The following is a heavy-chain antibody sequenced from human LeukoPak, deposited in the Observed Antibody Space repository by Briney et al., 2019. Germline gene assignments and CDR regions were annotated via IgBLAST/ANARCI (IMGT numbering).Heavy chain of an antibody. D-gene: IGHD3-3*01. V-gene: IGHV4-34*01. CDR1: GGSFSGYY. Sequence: SETLSLTCAVYGGSFSGYYWSWIRQAPGKGLEWIGEINHSGSTNYNPSLKSRVTISVDTSKNQFSLKLSSVTAADTAVYYCARVPHYDFCSGYPYYFDYWGQGTLVTVSS. CDR2: INHSGST. J-gene: IGHJ4*02. CDR3: ARVPHYDFCSGYPYYFDY.